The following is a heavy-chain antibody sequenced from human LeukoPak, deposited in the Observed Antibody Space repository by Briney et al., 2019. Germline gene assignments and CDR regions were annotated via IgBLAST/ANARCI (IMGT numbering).Heavy chain of an antibody. CDR1: GFSFSNYG. CDR3: ARDSGELRNSFDM. J-gene: IGHJ3*02. V-gene: IGHV3-33*01. CDR2: IWYDGSQE. Sequence: PGGSLRLSCVASGFSFSNYGMHWVRQAPGRGLEWVAVIWYDGSQEYYADSVKGRFTISRDNSKNTLDLQMNSLRVEDTAVYYYARDSGELRNSFDMWGHGTMVTVSS. D-gene: IGHD1-7*01.